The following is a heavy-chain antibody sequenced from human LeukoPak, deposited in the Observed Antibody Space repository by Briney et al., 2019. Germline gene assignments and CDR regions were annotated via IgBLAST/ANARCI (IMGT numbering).Heavy chain of an antibody. D-gene: IGHD3-22*01. CDR2: IYYSGST. CDR1: GGSISPYY. Sequence: SETLSPTCTVSGGSISPYYWSWIRQPPGKRLEWIGYIYYSGSTNYNPSLKSRVTMSVDTSKNQFSLKVNSVTAADTAVYYCARATSTGYFYFDSWGQGTLVTVSS. V-gene: IGHV4-59*01. CDR3: ARATSTGYFYFDS. J-gene: IGHJ4*02.